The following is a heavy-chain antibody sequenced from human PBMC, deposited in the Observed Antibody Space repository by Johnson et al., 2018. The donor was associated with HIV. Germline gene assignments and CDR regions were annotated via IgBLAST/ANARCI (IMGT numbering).Heavy chain of an antibody. CDR1: GFTFHSYA. V-gene: IGHV3-30*04. CDR2: ISYDGTDK. J-gene: IGHJ3*02. Sequence: QVQLVESGGGVVQPGRSLRLSCVASGFTFHSYAMHWVRQAPGKGLEWVAVISYDGTDKYYADSVRGRFTISRDHSKNTVYLQMNSLRPYDTAVYYCAKEYCSGGSCYLGPSGDAFDIWGQGTMVTVSS. D-gene: IGHD2-15*01. CDR3: AKEYCSGGSCYLGPSGDAFDI.